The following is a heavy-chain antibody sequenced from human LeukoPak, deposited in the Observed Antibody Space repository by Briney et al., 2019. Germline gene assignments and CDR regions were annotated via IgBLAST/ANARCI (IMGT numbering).Heavy chain of an antibody. V-gene: IGHV4-4*02. D-gene: IGHD5-24*01. CDR1: GGSISSSNW. CDR3: ARRKGRDGYNSFDY. J-gene: IGHJ4*02. CDR2: IYHSGST. Sequence: SETLSLTCAVSGGSISSSNWWSWVRQPPGKGLEWIGEIYHSGSTNYNPSLKSRVTISVDTSKNQFSLKLSSVTAADTAVYYCARRKGRDGYNSFDYWGQGTLVTVSS.